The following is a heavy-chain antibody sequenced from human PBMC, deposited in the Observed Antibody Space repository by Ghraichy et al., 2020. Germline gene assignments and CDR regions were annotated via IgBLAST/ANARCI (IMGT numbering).Heavy chain of an antibody. CDR3: ARVQWLEQYFQH. J-gene: IGHJ1*01. CDR2: ISSSGSTI. V-gene: IGHV3-11*01. CDR1: GFTFSDYY. D-gene: IGHD6-19*01. Sequence: GESLNISCAASGFTFSDYYMSWIRQAPGKGLEWVSYISSSGSTIYYADSVKGRFTISRDNAKNSLYLQMNSLRAEDTAVYYCARVQWLEQYFQHWGQGTLVTVSS.